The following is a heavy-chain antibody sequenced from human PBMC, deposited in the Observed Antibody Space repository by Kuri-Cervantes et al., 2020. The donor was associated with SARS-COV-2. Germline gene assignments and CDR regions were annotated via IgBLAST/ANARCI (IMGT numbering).Heavy chain of an antibody. CDR3: TTGKQWLVRGSGFC. Sequence: ETLSLTCTVSGGSISSYYWSWIRQPPGKGLEWVGRIKSKTDGGTTDYAAPVKGRFTISRDDSKHTLYLQMNSLKTEDTAVYYCTTGKQWLVRGSGFCWGQGTLVTVSS. D-gene: IGHD6-19*01. CDR2: IKSKTDGGTT. V-gene: IGHV3-15*01. CDR1: GGSISSYY. J-gene: IGHJ4*02.